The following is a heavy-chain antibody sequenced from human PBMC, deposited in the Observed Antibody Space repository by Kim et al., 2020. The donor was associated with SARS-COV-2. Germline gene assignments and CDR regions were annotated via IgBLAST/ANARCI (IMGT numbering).Heavy chain of an antibody. Sequence: RYIPSFQGQFTISADKSISTAYLQWSSLKASDTAMYYCARHNYYGSGFDYWGQGTLVTVSS. J-gene: IGHJ4*02. V-gene: IGHV5-51*01. D-gene: IGHD3-10*01. CDR3: ARHNYYGSGFDY.